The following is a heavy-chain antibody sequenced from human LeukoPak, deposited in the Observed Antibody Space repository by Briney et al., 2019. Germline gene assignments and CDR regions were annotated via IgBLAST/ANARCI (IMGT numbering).Heavy chain of an antibody. Sequence: GGSLRLSCAASGFTFSSYAMSWVRQAPGKGLEWVSAISGSGGSTYYADSVKGRFTISRDNSKNTVYLQIYSLTPDDTAVYFCSKTSLSDSSGHYYYMDVWGKGTTVTISS. V-gene: IGHV3-23*01. D-gene: IGHD3-3*01. CDR3: SKTSLSDSSGHYYYMDV. CDR1: GFTFSSYA. CDR2: ISGSGGST. J-gene: IGHJ6*03.